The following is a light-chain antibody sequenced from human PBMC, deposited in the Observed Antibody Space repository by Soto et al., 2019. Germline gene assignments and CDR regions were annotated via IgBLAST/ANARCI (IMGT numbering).Light chain of an antibody. V-gene: IGKV1-5*03. J-gene: IGKJ1*01. CDR3: QHSNIYSEA. Sequence: DIYVTQTPSTLSGSVGDRVTITCRASQTVRSGLAWYQQKPRKAPKLLIYKASTLKSGVPSRFSGSGSATEFTLPISILQPDDVATDCCQHSNIYSEAFGQVTKV. CDR1: QTVRSG. CDR2: KAS.